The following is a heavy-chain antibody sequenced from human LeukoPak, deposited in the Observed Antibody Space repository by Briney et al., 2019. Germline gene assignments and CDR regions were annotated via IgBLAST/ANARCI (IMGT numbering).Heavy chain of an antibody. Sequence: PGGSLRLSCAASGSTFSSYAMSWVRQAPGKGLEWVSAISGSGGSTYYADSVKGRFTISRDSSKNTLDLQMNSLRAEDTAVYYCARHGSESLYQYSGLDVWGQGTTVTVSS. CDR3: ARHGSESLYQYSGLDV. V-gene: IGHV3-23*01. CDR2: ISGSGGST. J-gene: IGHJ6*02. D-gene: IGHD3-16*02. CDR1: GSTFSSYA.